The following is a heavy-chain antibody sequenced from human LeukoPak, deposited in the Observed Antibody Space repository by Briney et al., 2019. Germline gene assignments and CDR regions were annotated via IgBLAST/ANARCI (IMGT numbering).Heavy chain of an antibody. J-gene: IGHJ5*02. CDR3: ARGASGVYTVTTSWFDP. Sequence: ASVKVSCKASGYTFTAYYMHWVRQAPGQGLEWMGWINPNSGGTNYAQKFQGRVTMTRDTSISTAYMELSRLRSDDTAVYYCARGASGVYTVTTSWFDPWGREPWSPSPQ. CDR1: GYTFTAYY. D-gene: IGHD4-17*01. V-gene: IGHV1-2*02. CDR2: INPNSGGT.